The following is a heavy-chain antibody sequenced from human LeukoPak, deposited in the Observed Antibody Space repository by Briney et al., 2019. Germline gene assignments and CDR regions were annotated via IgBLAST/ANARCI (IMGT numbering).Heavy chain of an antibody. J-gene: IGHJ4*02. D-gene: IGHD5-12*01. CDR1: GGSINSHY. Sequence: PSETLSLTCAVSGGSINSHYWGWIRQPPGKGLQWIGDIYYTGKNKYNPSLKSRVTISLDTSNAHLSLNLTSVLAADTAIYYCVRRDSGWNYFDYWGQGILVTVSS. CDR3: VRRDSGWNYFDY. CDR2: IYYTGKN. V-gene: IGHV4-59*08.